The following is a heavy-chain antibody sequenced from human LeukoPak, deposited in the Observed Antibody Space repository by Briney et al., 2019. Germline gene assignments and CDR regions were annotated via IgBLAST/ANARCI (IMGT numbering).Heavy chain of an antibody. Sequence: GGSLRLSCAASGFTFDDYAMHWVRQAPGKGLEWVSGISWNSGSIGYADSVKGRFTISRDNAKNSLYLQMNSLRAEDTALYYCARSGYCSSTSCYRDAFDIWGRGTMVTVSS. CDR1: GFTFDDYA. CDR3: ARSGYCSSTSCYRDAFDI. J-gene: IGHJ3*02. V-gene: IGHV3-9*01. D-gene: IGHD2-2*03. CDR2: ISWNSGSI.